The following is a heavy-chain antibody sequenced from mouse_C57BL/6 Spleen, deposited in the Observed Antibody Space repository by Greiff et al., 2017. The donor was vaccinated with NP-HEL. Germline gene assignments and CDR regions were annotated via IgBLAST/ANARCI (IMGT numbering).Heavy chain of an antibody. V-gene: IGHV1-80*01. J-gene: IGHJ3*01. D-gene: IGHD1-1*01. Sequence: VQGVESGAELVKPGASVKISCKASGYAFSSYWMNWVKQRPGKGLEWIGQIYPGDGDTNYNGKFKGKATLTADISSSTAYMQLSSLTSEDSAVYFCARSGGYYGSSPRFAYWGQGTLVTVSA. CDR3: ARSGGYYGSSPRFAY. CDR1: GYAFSSYW. CDR2: IYPGDGDT.